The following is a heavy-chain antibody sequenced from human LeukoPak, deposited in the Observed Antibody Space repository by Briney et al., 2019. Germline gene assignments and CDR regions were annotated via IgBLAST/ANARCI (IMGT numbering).Heavy chain of an antibody. J-gene: IGHJ6*02. V-gene: IGHV4-59*01. CDR2: IYYSGST. D-gene: IGHD1-20*01. CDR1: SGSISSYY. Sequence: SETLSLTCTVSSGSISSYYWSWIRQPPGKGLEWIGYIYYSGSTNYNPSLKSRVTISVDTSKNQFSLKLSSVTAADTAVYYCARGFDNWNDRYYYYGMDVWGQETTVTVSS. CDR3: ARGFDNWNDRYYYYGMDV.